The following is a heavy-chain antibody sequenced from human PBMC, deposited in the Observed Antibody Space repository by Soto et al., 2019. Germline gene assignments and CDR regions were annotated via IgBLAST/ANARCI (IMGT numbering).Heavy chain of an antibody. CDR2: IYYSGST. J-gene: IGHJ5*02. CDR1: GGSISSYY. Sequence: SETLSLTCTVSGGSISSYYWSWIRQPPGKGLEWIGYIYYSGSTNYNPSLKSRVTISVDTSKNQFSLKLSSVTAADTAVYYCAYFTMVRGVIRSGSFDPWGQGTLVTVSS. CDR3: AYFTMVRGVIRSGSFDP. D-gene: IGHD3-10*01. V-gene: IGHV4-59*01.